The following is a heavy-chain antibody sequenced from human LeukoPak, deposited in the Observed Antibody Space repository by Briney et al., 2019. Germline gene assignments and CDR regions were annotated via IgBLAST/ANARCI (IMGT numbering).Heavy chain of an antibody. V-gene: IGHV5-51*01. CDR3: ARLPTIFGKIDS. D-gene: IGHD3-3*01. CDR1: GYRFTSYW. CDR2: IFPADSKT. J-gene: IGHJ4*02. Sequence: GESLKISCKGSGYRFTSYWIGWVRQMPGKGLEWMGIIFPADSKTRYSPSFQGQVTTSVDKSISTAYLQWSSPKASDTAMYYCARLPTIFGKIDSWGQGTLVTVSS.